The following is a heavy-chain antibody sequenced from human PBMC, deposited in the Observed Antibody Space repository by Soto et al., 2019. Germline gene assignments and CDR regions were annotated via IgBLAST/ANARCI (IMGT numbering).Heavy chain of an antibody. D-gene: IGHD3-10*01. CDR3: ARSGVGNYYGSGSYHPGRYYYGMDV. CDR2: IYYSGST. J-gene: IGHJ6*02. CDR1: GGSISSYY. V-gene: IGHV4-59*01. Sequence: SETLSLTCTVSGGSISSYYWSWIRQPPGKGLEWIGYIYYSGSTNYNPSLKSRVTISVDTSKNQFSLKLSSVTAADTAVYYCARSGVGNYYGSGSYHPGRYYYGMDVCGQGTTVTVS.